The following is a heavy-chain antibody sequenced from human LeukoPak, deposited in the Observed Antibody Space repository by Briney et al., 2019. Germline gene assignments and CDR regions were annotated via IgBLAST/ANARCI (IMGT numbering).Heavy chain of an antibody. J-gene: IGHJ4*02. CDR1: GFTFSRHW. Sequence: GGSLRLSWAASGFTFSRHWMHCVRQAPGEGLVLVSHIDSDDSTINYADSVKGRFTISRDNVKNTVYLQMNSLRAEDTAVYYCIRALSGRDDYWGQGTLVTVSS. D-gene: IGHD2-15*01. V-gene: IGHV3-74*01. CDR3: IRALSGRDDY. CDR2: IDSDDSTI.